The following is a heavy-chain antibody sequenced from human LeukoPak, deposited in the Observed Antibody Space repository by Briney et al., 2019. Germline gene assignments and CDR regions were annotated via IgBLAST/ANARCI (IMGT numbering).Heavy chain of an antibody. CDR3: ASRSGSGAGYYYYMDV. D-gene: IGHD3-10*01. J-gene: IGHJ6*03. CDR1: GGTFSSYA. CDR2: IIPIFGTA. Sequence: WASVKVSCKASGGTFSSYAISWVRQAPGQGLEWMGGIIPIFGTADYAQKFQGRVTITADESTSTAYMELSSLRSEDTAVYYCASRSGSGAGYYYYMDVWGKGTTVTISS. V-gene: IGHV1-69*13.